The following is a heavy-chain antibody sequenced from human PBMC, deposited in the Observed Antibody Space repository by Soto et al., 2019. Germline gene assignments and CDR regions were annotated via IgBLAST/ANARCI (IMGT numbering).Heavy chain of an antibody. CDR1: GGSISRYY. CDR3: ARVSGNLRAYYYYYYGMDV. D-gene: IGHD1-1*01. V-gene: IGHV4-59*01. Sequence: PSETLSLTCTVSGGSISRYYWSWIRQPPGKGLEWIGYIYYSGSTNYNPSLKSRVTISVDTSKNQFSLKLSSVTAADTAVYYCARVSGNLRAYYYYYYGMDVWGQGTTVTVSS. J-gene: IGHJ6*02. CDR2: IYYSGST.